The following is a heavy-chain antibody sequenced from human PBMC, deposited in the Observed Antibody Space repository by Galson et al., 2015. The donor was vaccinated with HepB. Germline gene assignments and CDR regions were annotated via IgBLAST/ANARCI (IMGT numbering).Heavy chain of an antibody. D-gene: IGHD6-13*01. CDR3: ARDGVAPGIYIDC. CDR1: GFSFSSHW. V-gene: IGHV3-7*03. CDR2: INQDGSEK. Sequence: SLRLSCAVSGFSFSSHWMSWVRQTPGKGLEWVANINQDGSEKHYVDSVKGRFTISRDNAKNSLYLQMNSLRVEDTAVYYCARDGVAPGIYIDCWGQGTLVTVSS. J-gene: IGHJ4*02.